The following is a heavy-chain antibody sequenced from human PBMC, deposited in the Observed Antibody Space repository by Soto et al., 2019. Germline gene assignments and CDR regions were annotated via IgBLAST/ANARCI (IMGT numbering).Heavy chain of an antibody. Sequence: SETLSLTCTVSGGSIRGHYWSWIRQPAGKGLEWIGRIYSSGSSDYNPSLKSRVTLSVDTSKSQISLKMRSVTDAATAEYCCARDSQVWLKRWGKGNLVTVSS. D-gene: IGHD3-9*01. CDR3: ARDSQVWLKR. V-gene: IGHV4-4*07. CDR1: GGSIRGHY. CDR2: IYSSGSS. J-gene: IGHJ1*01.